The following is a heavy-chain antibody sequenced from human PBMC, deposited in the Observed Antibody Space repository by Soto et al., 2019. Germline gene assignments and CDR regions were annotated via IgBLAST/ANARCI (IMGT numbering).Heavy chain of an antibody. D-gene: IGHD2-2*01. J-gene: IGHJ4*02. V-gene: IGHV3-30*18. CDR1: GFTFSNYG. Sequence: QVQLVESGGGVVQPGRSLRLSCAASGFTFSNYGMHWVRQAPGKGLEWVALISYDGSNKYYADSVKGLFTISRDNSKNTLYLQMNSLRAEDTAVYYCAKWGGQCDSTSCYLRSSWFVSFDDWDQGTLVTVSS. CDR2: ISYDGSNK. CDR3: AKWGGQCDSTSCYLRSSWFVSFDD.